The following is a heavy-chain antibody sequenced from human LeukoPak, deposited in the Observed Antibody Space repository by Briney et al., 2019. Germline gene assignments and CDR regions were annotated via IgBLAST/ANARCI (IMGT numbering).Heavy chain of an antibody. CDR3: ARIVAARPRGFDY. D-gene: IGHD6-6*01. V-gene: IGHV6-1*01. CDR2: TYYRSKWYN. J-gene: IGHJ4*02. CDR1: GDSVSSNSAA. Sequence: SQTLSLTCAISGDSVSSNSAAWNWIRQSPSGGLEWLGRTYYRSKWYNDYAVSVKSRITINPDTSKNQFSLQLNSVTPEDTAVYYCARIVAARPRGFDYWGQGTLVTVSS.